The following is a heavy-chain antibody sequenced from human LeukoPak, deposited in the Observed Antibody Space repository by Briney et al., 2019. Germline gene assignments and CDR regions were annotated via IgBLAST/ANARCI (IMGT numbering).Heavy chain of an antibody. V-gene: IGHV4-59*12. Sequence: SETLSLTCTVSGGSISSYYWSWIRQPPGKGLEWIGYIYYSGSTNYNPSLKSRVTISVDTSKNQFSLKLNSVTAADTAVYYCAREAVTMVRGDPFDYWGQGTLVTVSS. CDR3: AREAVTMVRGDPFDY. CDR1: GGSISSYY. CDR2: IYYSGST. D-gene: IGHD3-10*01. J-gene: IGHJ4*02.